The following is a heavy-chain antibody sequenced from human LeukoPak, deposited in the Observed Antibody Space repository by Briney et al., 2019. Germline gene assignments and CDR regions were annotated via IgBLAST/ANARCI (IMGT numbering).Heavy chain of an antibody. Sequence: SETLSLTCTVSGDSISNYYWTWIRQPPGKGLEWIGYIYYSGDTNYNPSLKSRVTISLDKSKNQSSLKLTSVTAADTAMYYCARRKAKTPNYFDYWGQGALVTVSS. J-gene: IGHJ4*02. CDR2: IYYSGDT. V-gene: IGHV4-59*08. CDR3: ARRKAKTPNYFDY. CDR1: GDSISNYY.